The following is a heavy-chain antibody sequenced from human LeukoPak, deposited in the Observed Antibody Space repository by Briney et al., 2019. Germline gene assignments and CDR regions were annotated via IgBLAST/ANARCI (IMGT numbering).Heavy chain of an antibody. CDR3: AKENGDYVWGSYRSYYFDY. CDR1: GFTFNNYD. J-gene: IGHJ4*02. D-gene: IGHD3-16*02. Sequence: GGSLRLSCAASGFTFNNYDMNWVRQAPGKGLEWVSYISSSSSIIYYADSVKGRFTISRDTAKNSLYLQMNSLRAEDTAVYYCAKENGDYVWGSYRSYYFDYWGQGTLVTVSS. V-gene: IGHV3-48*01. CDR2: ISSSSSII.